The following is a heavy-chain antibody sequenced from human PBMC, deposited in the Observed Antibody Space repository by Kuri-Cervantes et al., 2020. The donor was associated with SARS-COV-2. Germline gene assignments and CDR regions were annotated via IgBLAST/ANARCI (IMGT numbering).Heavy chain of an antibody. CDR1: GGSFSGYY. Sequence: GSLRLSCAVYGGSFSGYYWSWIRQPPGKGLEWIGEINHSGSTNYNPSLKSRVTISVDTSKNQFSLKLNSVTAADTAVYSCARWPPGSYRPHDAFDVWGQGTMVTVSS. CDR3: ARWPPGSYRPHDAFDV. CDR2: INHSGST. V-gene: IGHV4-34*01. J-gene: IGHJ3*01. D-gene: IGHD1-26*01.